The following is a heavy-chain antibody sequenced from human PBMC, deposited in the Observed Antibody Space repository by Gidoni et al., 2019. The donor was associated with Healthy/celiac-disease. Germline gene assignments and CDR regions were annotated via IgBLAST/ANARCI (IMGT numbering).Heavy chain of an antibody. D-gene: IGHD1-26*01. CDR3: ASPDSGSYSLYYGMDV. V-gene: IGHV4-34*01. CDR2: INHSGST. J-gene: IGHJ6*02. Sequence: QVQLQQWGAGLLKPSETLSLTCAVYGGSFSGYYWSWIRQPPGKGLEWIGEINHSGSTNYNPSLKSRVTISVDTSKNQFSLKLSSVTAADTAVYYCASPDSGSYSLYYGMDVWGQGTTVTVSS. CDR1: GGSFSGYY.